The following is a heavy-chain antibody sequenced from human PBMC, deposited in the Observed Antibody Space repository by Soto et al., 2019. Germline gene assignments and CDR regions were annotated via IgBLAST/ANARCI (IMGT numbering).Heavy chain of an antibody. Sequence: WGSLIVSCVASGFTFTSYAMSWVRQAPGKGLEWVSAISASGDNTYYADSVKGRFTISIDNSKNTVYMQMNSLRAEDTAVYYCAKERRVGYNTTHAFDIWGQGTMVTVSS. CDR1: GFTFTSYA. CDR3: AKERRVGYNTTHAFDI. CDR2: ISASGDNT. J-gene: IGHJ3*02. D-gene: IGHD1-26*01. V-gene: IGHV3-23*01.